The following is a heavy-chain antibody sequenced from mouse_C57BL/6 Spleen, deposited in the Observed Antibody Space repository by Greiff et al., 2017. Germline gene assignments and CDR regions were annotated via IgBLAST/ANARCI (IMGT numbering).Heavy chain of an antibody. CDR2: IDPSDSYT. J-gene: IGHJ2*01. Sequence: QVQLQQSGAELVMPGASVKLSCKASGYTFTSYWMHWVKQRPGQGLEWIGEIDPSDSYTNYNQKFKGKSTLTVDKSSSTAYMQLSSLTSEDSAVYYCARLYYGSSYFDYWGQGTTLTVSS. CDR1: GYTFTSYW. V-gene: IGHV1-69*01. D-gene: IGHD1-1*01. CDR3: ARLYYGSSYFDY.